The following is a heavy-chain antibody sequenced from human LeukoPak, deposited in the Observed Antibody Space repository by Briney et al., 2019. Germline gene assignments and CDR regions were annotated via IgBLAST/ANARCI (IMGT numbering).Heavy chain of an antibody. CDR3: VKERGKAGYAAAGEFDP. CDR2: ISYDGSNK. D-gene: IGHD6-13*01. J-gene: IGHJ5*02. Sequence: QPGGSLRLSCAVSGFTFNTYGMHWVRQAPGKGLEWVAVISYDGSNKYYADSVKGRFTISRDNSKNTLYLQMNSLRAEDTALYYCVKERGKAGYAAAGEFDPWGQGTLVTVSS. V-gene: IGHV3-30*18. CDR1: GFTFNTYG.